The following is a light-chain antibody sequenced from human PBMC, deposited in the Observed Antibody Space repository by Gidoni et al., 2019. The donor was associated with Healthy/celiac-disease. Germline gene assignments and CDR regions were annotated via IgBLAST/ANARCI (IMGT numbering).Light chain of an antibody. Sequence: IVLTQSPGTLSLSPGERATLPCRASQSVSSSYLALYQQKPGQAPRLLIYGASSRATGIPDRFSGSGSGTDFTLTISRLEPEDFAVYYCQQYGSSPFTFGGGTKVEIK. CDR3: QQYGSSPFT. CDR2: GAS. J-gene: IGKJ4*01. CDR1: QSVSSSY. V-gene: IGKV3-20*01.